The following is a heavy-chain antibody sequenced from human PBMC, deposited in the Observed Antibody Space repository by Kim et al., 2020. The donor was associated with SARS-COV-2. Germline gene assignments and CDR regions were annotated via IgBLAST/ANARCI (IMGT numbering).Heavy chain of an antibody. V-gene: IGHV3-11*01. CDR3: AGSGYTSGWYAIDD. J-gene: IGHJ4*02. Sequence: DADSVKGRFTISRDNAKNSLYLQINSLRAEDSAVYYCAGSGYTSGWYAIDDWGQGTLVTVSS. D-gene: IGHD6-19*01.